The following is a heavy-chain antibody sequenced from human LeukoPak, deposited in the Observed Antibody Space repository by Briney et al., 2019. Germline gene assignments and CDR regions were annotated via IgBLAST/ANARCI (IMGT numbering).Heavy chain of an antibody. CDR1: GYTFTSYG. J-gene: IGHJ4*02. CDR2: ISAYNGNT. V-gene: IGHV1-18*01. CDR3: ARMEWELYYFDY. Sequence: ASVKVSCKASGYTFTSYGISWVRQAPGQGLEWMGWISAYNGNTNYAQKLQGRVTMTTDTSTSTAYMELRSLRSDDTTVYYCARMEWELYYFDYWGQGTLVTVSS. D-gene: IGHD1-26*01.